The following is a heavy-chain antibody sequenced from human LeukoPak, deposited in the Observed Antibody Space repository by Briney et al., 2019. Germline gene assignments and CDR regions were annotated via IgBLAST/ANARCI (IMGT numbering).Heavy chain of an antibody. D-gene: IGHD3-22*01. V-gene: IGHV4-4*07. CDR3: ARSHSGGYYYDSSGYYHFDY. Sequence: SETLSLTCTVSGGSISSYWSRIRQPAGKGLEWIGRIYGSGTTTYNPSLKSRVSMSIDTSKNQFSLKLMSVTAADTAVYYCARSHSGGYYYDSSGYYHFDYWGQGTLVTVSS. CDR1: GGSISSY. J-gene: IGHJ4*02. CDR2: IYGSGTT.